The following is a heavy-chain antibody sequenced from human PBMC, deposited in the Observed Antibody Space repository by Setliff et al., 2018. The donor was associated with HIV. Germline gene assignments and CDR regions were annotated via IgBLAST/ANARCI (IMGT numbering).Heavy chain of an antibody. CDR3: AVGPHGDYELGWFDL. D-gene: IGHD4-17*01. J-gene: IGHJ5*02. CDR2: LIPIYATS. Sequence: SVKVSCKASGYTFTSYAISWVRQAPGQGLEWMGGLIPIYATSDYAQKLQGRVTISTDESARTAYMELRSLRSEDTAVYYCAVGPHGDYELGWFDLWGQGTLVTVSS. V-gene: IGHV1-69*05. CDR1: GYTFTSYA.